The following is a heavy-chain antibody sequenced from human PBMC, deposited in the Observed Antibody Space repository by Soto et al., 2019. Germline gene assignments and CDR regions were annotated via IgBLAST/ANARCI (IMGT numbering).Heavy chain of an antibody. D-gene: IGHD5-18*01. CDR2: IYYSGST. CDR3: ARYSYDQDYFDY. CDR1: GGSISSSSYY. V-gene: IGHV4-61*01. J-gene: IGHJ4*02. Sequence: SETLSLTCTVSGGSISSSSYYWSWIRQPPGKGLEWIGYIYYSGSTNYNPSLKSRVTISVDTSKNQFSLKLSSVTAADTAVYDWARYSYDQDYFDYWGQGTLVTVSS.